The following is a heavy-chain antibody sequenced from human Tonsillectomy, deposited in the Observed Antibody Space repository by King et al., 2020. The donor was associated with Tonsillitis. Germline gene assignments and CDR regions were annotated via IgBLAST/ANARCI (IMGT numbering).Heavy chain of an antibody. V-gene: IGHV3-48*01. D-gene: IGHD3-3*01. CDR3: ARPLSDYDFWSGPI. CDR2: ISSSSSTI. Sequence: VQLVESGGGLVQPGGSLRLSCAASGFTFSSYSMNWVRQAPGKGLEWVSYISSSSSTIYYADSVKGRFTISRDNAKNSLYLQMNSLRAEDTAVYYCARPLSDYDFWSGPIWGQGTMVTVSS. J-gene: IGHJ3*02. CDR1: GFTFSSYS.